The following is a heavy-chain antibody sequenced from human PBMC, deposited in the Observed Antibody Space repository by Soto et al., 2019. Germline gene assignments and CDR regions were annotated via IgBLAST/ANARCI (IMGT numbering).Heavy chain of an antibody. D-gene: IGHD3-3*01. J-gene: IGHJ4*02. Sequence: PSETLSFTCTVSGGSISNYFCNWIRQPAGKGLEWIGRIDNSGSTNYNPSLKSRITMSADTSRNQFSLKLNSVTAADTAVYYCARGGQDFWSGPFDYWGQGALVTVSS. CDR3: ARGGQDFWSGPFDY. V-gene: IGHV4-4*07. CDR1: GGSISNYF. CDR2: IDNSGST.